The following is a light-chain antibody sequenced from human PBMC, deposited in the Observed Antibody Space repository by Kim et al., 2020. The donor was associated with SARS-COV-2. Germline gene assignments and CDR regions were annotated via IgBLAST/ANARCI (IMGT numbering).Light chain of an antibody. CDR1: KLGDKY. V-gene: IGLV3-1*01. J-gene: IGLJ2*01. CDR2: QDT. Sequence: SYELTQPPSVSVSPGQTASITCSGDKLGDKYACWYQQKPGQSPVLLIYQDTKRPSGIPERFSGSNSGNTASLTISGTQAMVEADYYCQAWDSSIVVFGGGTQLTVL. CDR3: QAWDSSIVV.